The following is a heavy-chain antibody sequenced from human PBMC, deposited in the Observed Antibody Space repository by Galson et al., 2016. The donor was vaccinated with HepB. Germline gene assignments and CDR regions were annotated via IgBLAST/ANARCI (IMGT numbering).Heavy chain of an antibody. CDR2: IWNDGNRK. CDR1: GFTFSSYG. CDR3: AKGYYYMDV. Sequence: SLRLSCAASGFTFSSYGMNWVRQAPGKGLEWVAIIWNDGNRKHYADSVKGRFTISRDNSKNTLYLQMNTLRPEDTAVYYCAKGYYYMDVWGKGTTVTVSS. V-gene: IGHV3-30*02. J-gene: IGHJ6*03.